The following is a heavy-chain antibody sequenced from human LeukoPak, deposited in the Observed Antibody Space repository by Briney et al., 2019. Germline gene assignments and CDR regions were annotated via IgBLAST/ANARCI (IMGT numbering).Heavy chain of an antibody. CDR3: ASRSSSWYYVDY. J-gene: IGHJ4*02. CDR2: IYYSGST. V-gene: IGHV4-61*01. CDR1: GGSVNSGSYY. D-gene: IGHD6-13*01. Sequence: SETLSLTCTVSGGSVNSGSYYWGWIRQPPGRGLEWIGDIYYSGSTNYNPSLKSRVTISVDTSKNQFSLNLRSVTAADTAVYYCASRSSSWYYVDYWGQGTLVTVSS.